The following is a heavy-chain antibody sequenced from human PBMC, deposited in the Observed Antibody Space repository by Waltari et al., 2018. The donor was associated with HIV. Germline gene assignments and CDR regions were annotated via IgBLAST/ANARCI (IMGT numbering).Heavy chain of an antibody. J-gene: IGHJ4*02. CDR1: GSTFSTSA. D-gene: IGHD3-22*01. Sequence: QVQLVESGGGVVQPGRSLRPAWAASGSTFSTSAMPWVRQAPGKGLEWVAIISYGGRNKYYADSVKGRFTISRDNSKNTVYLQMNSLRGEDTAVYYCARDGHFYDSRPLDYWGQGTLVTVSS. CDR3: ARDGHFYDSRPLDY. V-gene: IGHV3-30*04. CDR2: ISYGGRNK.